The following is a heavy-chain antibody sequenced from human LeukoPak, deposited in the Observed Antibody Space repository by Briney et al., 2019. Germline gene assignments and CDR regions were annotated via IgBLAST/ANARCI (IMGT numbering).Heavy chain of an antibody. D-gene: IGHD6-6*01. CDR2: IWYDGSNW. V-gene: IGHV3-33*01. Sequence: GGSLRLSCETSGFSFRDNAMHWARQAPGKGLEWVAIIWYDGSNWYYADSVKGRFTIFRDNSKNTLYLQMNNLRVEDTAVYYCARGGLSARPDYWGQGTLVTVSS. CDR3: ARGGLSARPDY. CDR1: GFSFRDNA. J-gene: IGHJ4*02.